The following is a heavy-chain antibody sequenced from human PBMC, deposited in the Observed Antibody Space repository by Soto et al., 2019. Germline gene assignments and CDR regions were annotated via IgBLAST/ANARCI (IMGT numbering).Heavy chain of an antibody. CDR1: EGTFVDYG. J-gene: IGHJ4*02. D-gene: IGHD3-22*01. Sequence: CCRVSEGTFVDYGGSRIRKAQGKGLEWVSSIRKSDYTYYSDSVKGRFTISRDNSKNTLYLQMNSLRAEDTAVYYCAKETRYYYDSSGYSFDYWGQGTLVT. CDR3: AKETRYYYDSSGYSFDY. V-gene: IGHV3-23*01. CDR2: IRKSDYT.